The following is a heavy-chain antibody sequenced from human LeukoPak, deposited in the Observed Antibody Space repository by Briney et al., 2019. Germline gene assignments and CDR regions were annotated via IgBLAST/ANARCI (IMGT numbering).Heavy chain of an antibody. CDR1: GFTFSSYW. D-gene: IGHD2-2*01. Sequence: PGGSLRLSCAASGFTFSSYWMSWVRQAPGKGPEWVSCVSSSGTTMYHADSVKGRFTISRDNAKNSLYLQMNSLRAEDTAVYYCARRYCSSASCLFDYWGQGTLVTVSS. CDR2: VSSSGTTM. V-gene: IGHV3-48*04. J-gene: IGHJ4*02. CDR3: ARRYCSSASCLFDY.